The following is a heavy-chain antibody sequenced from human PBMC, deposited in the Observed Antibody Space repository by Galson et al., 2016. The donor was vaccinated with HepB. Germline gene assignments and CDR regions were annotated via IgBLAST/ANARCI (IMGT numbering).Heavy chain of an antibody. Sequence: SLRLSCAASGFTFDDYAMHWVRQAPGKSLEWVAGITWNSGLVGYADSVQGRFTISRDNARNSLHLQLNSLRRGDTAVYYCARGRTDPRNRIDVELFDPWGQGTLVTVSS. CDR1: GFTFDDYA. CDR2: ITWNSGLV. CDR3: ARGRTDPRNRIDVELFDP. V-gene: IGHV3-9*01. D-gene: IGHD1-1*01. J-gene: IGHJ5*02.